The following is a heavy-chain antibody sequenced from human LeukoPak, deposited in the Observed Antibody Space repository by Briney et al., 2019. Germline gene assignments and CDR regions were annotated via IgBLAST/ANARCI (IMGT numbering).Heavy chain of an antibody. CDR3: AIGALPSYFQH. V-gene: IGHV5-51*01. J-gene: IGHJ1*01. CDR2: IYPGDSDT. CDR1: GYRFTSYW. D-gene: IGHD4/OR15-4a*01. Sequence: GESLKISCKSSGYRFTSYWIGWVRQMPGKGLEWMGIIYPGDSDTKYSPSFQGQVTISADKSISTAYLQWSSLKASDTAMYYCAIGALPSYFQHWGQGTLVTVSS.